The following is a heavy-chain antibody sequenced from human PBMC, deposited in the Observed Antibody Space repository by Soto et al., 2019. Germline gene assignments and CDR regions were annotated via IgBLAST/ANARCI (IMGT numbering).Heavy chain of an antibody. V-gene: IGHV4-39*01. CDR3: ARHEVTSAKYYYDSSGHFDY. CDR1: GGSITSSNYY. CDR2: IYYSGNT. Sequence: SETLSLTCTVSGGSITSSNYYWGWIRQSPGKGLEWIGSIYYSGNTYYNPSLKSRVIISVDISKNQFSLRLSSVTAADTAVYYCARHEVTSAKYYYDSSGHFDYWGQGSLVTVSS. J-gene: IGHJ4*02. D-gene: IGHD3-22*01.